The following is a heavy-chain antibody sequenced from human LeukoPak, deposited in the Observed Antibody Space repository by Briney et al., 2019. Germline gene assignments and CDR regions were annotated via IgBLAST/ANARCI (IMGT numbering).Heavy chain of an antibody. Sequence: GGSLRLSCAASGFTFTNYGFHWVRQAPGKGLEWVAVIWYDGSKKYYADSVKGRFTISRDNSKNTLYLQMNSLRAEDTAVYYCARDHPAGRAAFDFWGQGTMATVSS. CDR2: IWYDGSKK. CDR3: ARDHPAGRAAFDF. CDR1: GFTFTNYG. J-gene: IGHJ3*01. V-gene: IGHV3-33*01.